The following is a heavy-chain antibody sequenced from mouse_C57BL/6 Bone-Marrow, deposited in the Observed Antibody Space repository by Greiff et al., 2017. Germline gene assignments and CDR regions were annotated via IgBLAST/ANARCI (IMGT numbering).Heavy chain of an antibody. CDR1: GFTFSSYG. CDR3: ARRGGGYAMDY. J-gene: IGHJ4*01. CDR2: ISSGGSYT. V-gene: IGHV5-6*02. Sequence: EVKLMESGGDLVKPGGSLKLSCAASGFTFSSYGMSWVRQTPDKRLEWVATISSGGSYTYYPDSVKGRFTISRDNAKNTLYLQMSSLKSEETAMYYCARRGGGYAMDYWGQGTSVTVSS.